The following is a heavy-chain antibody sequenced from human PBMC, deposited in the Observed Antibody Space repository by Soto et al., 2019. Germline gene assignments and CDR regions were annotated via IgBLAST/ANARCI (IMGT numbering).Heavy chain of an antibody. CDR1: GGSISSSNYY. V-gene: IGHV4-39*01. D-gene: IGHD5-12*01. J-gene: IGHJ4*02. Sequence: SETLSLTCTVSGGSISSSNYYWGWIRQPPGKGLEWIGSMYYSGSTYYNPSLKSRVTISVDTSKNQFSLKLSSVTAADTAVYYCATDRDGYNYPGGYWGQGTLVTVSS. CDR3: ATDRDGYNYPGGY. CDR2: MYYSGST.